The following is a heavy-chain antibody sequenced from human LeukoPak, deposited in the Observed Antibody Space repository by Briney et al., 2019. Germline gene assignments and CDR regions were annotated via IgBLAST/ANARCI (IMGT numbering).Heavy chain of an antibody. CDR3: QSRYLEWLLDY. V-gene: IGHV4-39*01. CDR1: GGSISSSSYY. CDR2: IYYSGNI. J-gene: IGHJ4*02. D-gene: IGHD3-3*01. Sequence: SETLSLTCTVSGGSISSSSYYWGWIRQPPGKGLEWIGSIYYSGNIYYNPSLKSRATIFVDTSKNQFSLKLSSVTAADTAVYYCQSRYLEWLLDYWGQGTLVTVSS.